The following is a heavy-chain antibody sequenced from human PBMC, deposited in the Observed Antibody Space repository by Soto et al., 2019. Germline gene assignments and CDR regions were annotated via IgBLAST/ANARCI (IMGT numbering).Heavy chain of an antibody. Sequence: QVHLVQSGAEVKKPGASVKVSCKASGYTFTNYYMHWVRQAPGQGLEWMGMINPRGGRTTYPQKFQGSVPMTTDTSPSTVYMELSSLRSEDTAVYSCARDLADYCDDINTPYNAFDIWGQGTMVTVSS. D-gene: IGHD3-22*01. CDR2: INPRGGRT. J-gene: IGHJ3*02. V-gene: IGHV1-46*01. CDR1: GYTFTNYY. CDR3: ARDLADYCDDINTPYNAFDI.